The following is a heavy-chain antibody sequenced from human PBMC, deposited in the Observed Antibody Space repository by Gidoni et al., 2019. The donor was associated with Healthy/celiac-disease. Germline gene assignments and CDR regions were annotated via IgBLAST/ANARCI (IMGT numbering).Heavy chain of an antibody. Sequence: QVQLVQSGAEVKKPGSSVKVSCKASGGTFSSYTISWVRQAPGQGLEWRGRIIPILGIANYAQKFQGRVTITADKSTSTAYMELSSLRSEDTAVYYCARLGERDTIDYWGQGTLVTVSS. CDR3: ARLGERDTIDY. CDR1: GGTFSSYT. V-gene: IGHV1-69*02. CDR2: IIPILGIA. D-gene: IGHD3-16*01. J-gene: IGHJ4*02.